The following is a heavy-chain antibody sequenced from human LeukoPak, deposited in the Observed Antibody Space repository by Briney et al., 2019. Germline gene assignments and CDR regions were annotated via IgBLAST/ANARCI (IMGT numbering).Heavy chain of an antibody. Sequence: GASVKVSCKASGYTFTSYGIGWVRQAPGQGLEWMGWINPNSGGTNYAQKFQGRVTMSADTSTSTAYMELRSLRFDDTAIYYCAKDWHILTGRNCFDPWGQGTLVTVSS. J-gene: IGHJ5*02. D-gene: IGHD3-9*01. CDR3: AKDWHILTGRNCFDP. CDR2: INPNSGGT. CDR1: GYTFTSYG. V-gene: IGHV1-18*01.